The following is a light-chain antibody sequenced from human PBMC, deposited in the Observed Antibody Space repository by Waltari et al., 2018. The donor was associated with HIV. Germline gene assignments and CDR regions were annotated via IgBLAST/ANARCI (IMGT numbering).Light chain of an antibody. CDR1: SWDIGAYNY. J-gene: IGLJ3*02. V-gene: IGLV2-14*03. CDR2: DVN. CDR3: RSYSRTSTWV. Sequence: QSALTQPASVSGSPGQSITISCTGTSWDIGAYNYVSWYQQHPGKAPKLILFDVNDRPSVISDRFSGSKSANMASLTISGLQPADEADYYCRSYSRTSTWVFGGGTRLTVL.